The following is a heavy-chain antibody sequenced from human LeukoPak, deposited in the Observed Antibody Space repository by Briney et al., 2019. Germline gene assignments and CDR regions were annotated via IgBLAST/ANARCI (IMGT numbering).Heavy chain of an antibody. Sequence: ASVKVSCKASGGTFSSYAISWVRQAPGQGLEWMGGIIPIFGTANYAQKFQGRVTITADESTSTAYMELSSLRSEDTAVYYCARDRKQLGGEYYFDYWGQGTLVTVSS. CDR3: ARDRKQLGGEYYFDY. CDR2: IIPIFGTA. V-gene: IGHV1-69*13. D-gene: IGHD6-6*01. J-gene: IGHJ4*02. CDR1: GGTFSSYA.